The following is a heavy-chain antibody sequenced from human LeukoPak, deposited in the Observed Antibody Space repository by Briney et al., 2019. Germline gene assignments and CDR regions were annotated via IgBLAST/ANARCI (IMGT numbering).Heavy chain of an antibody. Sequence: ASVKVSCKASGYTFISCDINWVRQATGQGLEWVGYMNPNSGQIGYAQKFQGRVTITKDTSINTAYMELSSLRSDDTAVYYCARAGAYSNRPLDVWGKGTTVTVSS. CDR2: MNPNSGQI. CDR1: GYTFISCD. D-gene: IGHD4-11*01. J-gene: IGHJ6*04. CDR3: ARAGAYSNRPLDV. V-gene: IGHV1-8*03.